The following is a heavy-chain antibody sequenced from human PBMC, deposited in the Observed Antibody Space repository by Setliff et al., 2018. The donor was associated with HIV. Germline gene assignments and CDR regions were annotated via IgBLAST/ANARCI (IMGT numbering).Heavy chain of an antibody. CDR1: GFTFKTYW. D-gene: IGHD3-22*01. J-gene: IGHJ5*02. Sequence: PGGSLRLSCAASGFTFKTYWMSWVRQAPGKGLEWVANINEDGTEKYYVDSVRGRFTISRDNANNSLYLQMNSLRAEDTAVYYCARDWGEHYDSSGFSSWGQGTLVTVSS. V-gene: IGHV3-7*01. CDR3: ARDWGEHYDSSGFSS. CDR2: INEDGTEK.